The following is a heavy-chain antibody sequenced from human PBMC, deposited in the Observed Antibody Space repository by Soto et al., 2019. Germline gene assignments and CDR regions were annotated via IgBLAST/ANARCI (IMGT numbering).Heavy chain of an antibody. Sequence: EVQLVESGGGLVQPGESLRLSCVGSGFTFNSYWMGWVRQAPGKGPQWVANIGRDGSEKSYVDSLKGRFTISRDNARRSVHLQMNSLEVEDTAVYYCAAWPLSSWFDYWGRGILVTVSS. J-gene: IGHJ4*02. D-gene: IGHD6-13*01. V-gene: IGHV3-7*05. CDR1: GFTFNSYW. CDR3: AAWPLSSWFDY. CDR2: IGRDGSEK.